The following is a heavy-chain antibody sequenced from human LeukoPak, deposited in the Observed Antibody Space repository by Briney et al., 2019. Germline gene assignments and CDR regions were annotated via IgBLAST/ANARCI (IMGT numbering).Heavy chain of an antibody. D-gene: IGHD3-22*01. V-gene: IGHV3-7*01. CDR1: GFSMSVYW. CDR3: ARDWGAYYHFFDY. J-gene: IGHJ4*02. CDR2: IKQDGSER. Sequence: GGSLRLSCEAPGFSMSVYWMSWVRQAPGKGLEWVGNIKQDGSERNYVDSVKGRFTISRDNAKKSLYLQMNSLRAEDTAVYYCARDWGAYYHFFDYWGQGTLVTVSS.